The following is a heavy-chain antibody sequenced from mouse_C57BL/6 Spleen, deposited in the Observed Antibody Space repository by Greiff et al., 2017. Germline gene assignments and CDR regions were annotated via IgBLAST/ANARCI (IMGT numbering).Heavy chain of an antibody. CDR2: ISSGSSTI. D-gene: IGHD1-1*01. V-gene: IGHV5-17*01. CDR3: ARNNYSGSSYGGYFDY. CDR1: GFTFSDYG. Sequence: EVKLMESGGGLVKPGGSLKLSCAASGFTFSDYGMHWVRQAPEKGLEWVAYISSGSSTIYYADTVKGRFTISRDNAKNTLFLQMTSLRSEDTAMYYGARNNYSGSSYGGYFDYWGQGTTLTVSS. J-gene: IGHJ2*01.